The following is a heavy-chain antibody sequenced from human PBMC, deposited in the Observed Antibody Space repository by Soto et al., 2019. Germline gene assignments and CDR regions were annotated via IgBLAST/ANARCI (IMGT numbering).Heavy chain of an antibody. CDR1: GGTFSSYA. D-gene: IGHD6-13*01. CDR3: ASFIAAGTSFYYYYGMDV. Sequence: SVKVSCKASGGTFSSYAISWVRQAPGQGLEWMGGIIPIFGTANYAQKFQGRVTITADESTSTAYMELSSLRSEDTAVYYCASFIAAGTSFYYYYGMDVWGQGTKVTVSS. V-gene: IGHV1-69*13. CDR2: IIPIFGTA. J-gene: IGHJ6*02.